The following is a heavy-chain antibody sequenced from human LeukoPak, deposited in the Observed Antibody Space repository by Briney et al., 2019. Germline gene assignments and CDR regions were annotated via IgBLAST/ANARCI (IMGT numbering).Heavy chain of an antibody. D-gene: IGHD6-13*01. J-gene: IGHJ4*02. V-gene: IGHV4-34*01. CDR1: GGSFSGYY. Sequence: SETLSLTCAVYGGSFSGYYWSWIRQPPGKGLEWIGEINHSGSTNYNPSLKSRVTISVDTSKNQFSLKLSSVTAADTAVYYCARPRAPAGSLDFDYWGQGTLVTVSS. CDR3: ARPRAPAGSLDFDY. CDR2: INHSGST.